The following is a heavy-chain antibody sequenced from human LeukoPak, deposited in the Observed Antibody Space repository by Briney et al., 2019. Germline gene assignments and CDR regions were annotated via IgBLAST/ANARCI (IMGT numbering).Heavy chain of an antibody. D-gene: IGHD1-26*01. CDR1: GFTFSTYW. J-gene: IGHJ4*02. CDR2: INTDGRNT. Sequence: GGSLRLSCAASGFTFSTYWMYWVRQAPGKGLVWVSRINTDGRNTGYADSVKGRFTISRDNAKNTLYLQMTILTAEDTAVYSCARVGKSGSYYYFDYWGQGTLVTVSS. CDR3: ARVGKSGSYYYFDY. V-gene: IGHV3-74*01.